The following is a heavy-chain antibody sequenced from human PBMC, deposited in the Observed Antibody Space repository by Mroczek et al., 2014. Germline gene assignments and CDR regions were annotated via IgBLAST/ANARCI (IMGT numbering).Heavy chain of an antibody. Sequence: QVQLQESGPGLVKPSQTLSLTCTVSGGSISSGDYYWSWIRQPPGKGLEWIGYIYYSGSTYYNPSLKSRVTISVDTSKNQFSLKLSSVTAADTAVYYCARAEADLGVFFGVGYFSWGQGTLVTVSS. D-gene: IGHD3-3*01. J-gene: IGHJ5*02. CDR3: ARAEADLGVFFGVGYFS. V-gene: IGHV4-30-4*01. CDR2: IYYSGST. CDR1: GGSISSGDYY.